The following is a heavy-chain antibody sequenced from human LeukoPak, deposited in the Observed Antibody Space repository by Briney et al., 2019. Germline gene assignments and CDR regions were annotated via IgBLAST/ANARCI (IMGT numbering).Heavy chain of an antibody. J-gene: IGHJ4*02. V-gene: IGHV4-38-2*02. Sequence: SETLSLTCTVSGYSISSGYYWGWIRQPPGKGLEWIGSIYHSGSTNYNPSLKSRVTISVDTSKNQFSLKLSSVTAADTAVYYCARVIGYSSMFTYWGQGTLVTVSS. D-gene: IGHD6-13*01. CDR1: GYSISSGYY. CDR3: ARVIGYSSMFTY. CDR2: IYHSGST.